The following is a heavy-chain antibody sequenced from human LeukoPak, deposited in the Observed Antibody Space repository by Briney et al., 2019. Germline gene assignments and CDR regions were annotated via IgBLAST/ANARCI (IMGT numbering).Heavy chain of an antibody. CDR1: GDSINSLDL. CDR3: AGLVGRYSSGLYYYYFDY. Sequence: SGTLSLTCTVYGDSINSLDLWSWVRQPPGKGLEWIGEMYLSGTTHSNPSVKSRVTISIDKSKNQFFLNLSSVTAADTAVYYCAGLVGRYSSGLYYYYFDYWGQGTLVTVSS. D-gene: IGHD3-22*01. J-gene: IGHJ4*02. CDR2: MYLSGTT. V-gene: IGHV4-4*02.